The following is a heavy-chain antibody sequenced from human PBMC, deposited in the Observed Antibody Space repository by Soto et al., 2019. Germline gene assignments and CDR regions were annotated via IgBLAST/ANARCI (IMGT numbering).Heavy chain of an antibody. CDR1: GGSISSGGYS. Sequence: PSETLSLTCAVSGGSISSGGYSWSWIRQPPGKDLEWIGYIYHSGSTYYNPSLKSRVTISVDRSKNQFSLKLSSVTAADTAVYYCARGRGAGWFDPWGQGTLVTVSS. J-gene: IGHJ5*02. V-gene: IGHV4-30-2*01. CDR2: IYHSGST. D-gene: IGHD1-26*01. CDR3: ARGRGAGWFDP.